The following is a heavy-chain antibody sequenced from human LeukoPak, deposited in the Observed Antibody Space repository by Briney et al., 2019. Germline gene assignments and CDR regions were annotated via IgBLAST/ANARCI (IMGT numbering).Heavy chain of an antibody. V-gene: IGHV4-59*08. CDR2: ISYSGTT. Sequence: SETLSLTCTVSGGSISSFYWSWIRQPPGKGLEWIGYISYSGTTNYNPPLKSRVSISVDTSKIQFSLRLSSLTAADTAIYYCARRSPRGYYFDYWGQGTLVTVSS. D-gene: IGHD3-22*01. J-gene: IGHJ4*02. CDR3: ARRSPRGYYFDY. CDR1: GGSISSFY.